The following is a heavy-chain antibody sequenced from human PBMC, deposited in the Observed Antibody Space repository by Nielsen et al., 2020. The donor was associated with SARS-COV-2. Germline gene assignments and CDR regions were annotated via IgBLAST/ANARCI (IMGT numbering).Heavy chain of an antibody. J-gene: IGHJ4*02. CDR3: AKVRSIVVVVAATLALDY. D-gene: IGHD2-15*01. V-gene: IGHV3-9*01. CDR2: ISWNSGSI. CDR1: GFTFDDYA. Sequence: GGSLRLSCAASGFTFDDYAMHWVRQAPGKGLEWVSGISWNSGSIGYADSVKGRFTISRDNAKNSLYLQMNSLRAEDTAVYYCAKVRSIVVVVAATLALDYWGQGTLVTVSS.